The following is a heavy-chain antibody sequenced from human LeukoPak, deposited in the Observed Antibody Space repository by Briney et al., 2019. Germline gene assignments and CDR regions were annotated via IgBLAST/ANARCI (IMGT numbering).Heavy chain of an antibody. D-gene: IGHD3-10*01. J-gene: IGHJ4*02. V-gene: IGHV3-48*03. CDR1: GYSFSDYT. Sequence: GASVKVSCKASGYSFSDYTMNWVRQAPGKGLEWVSYISSSGSTIYYADSVKGRFTTSRDNAKNSLYLQMNSLRAEDTAVYYCARGSLVHYYGSGSYRNRAGFDYWGQGTLVTVSS. CDR2: ISSSGSTI. CDR3: ARGSLVHYYGSGSYRNRAGFDY.